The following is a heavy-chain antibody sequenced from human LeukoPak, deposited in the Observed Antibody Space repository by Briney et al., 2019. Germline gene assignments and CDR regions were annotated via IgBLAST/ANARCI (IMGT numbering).Heavy chain of an antibody. D-gene: IGHD1-1*01. Sequence: GGSLRLSCAASGFTFSSYWMSWVRQAPGKGLEWVANIKQDGSEKYYVDSVKGRFTISRDNAKNSLYLQMNSLRAEDTAVYYCAREMAYNWNDAGSDDGAFDIWGQGTMATVSS. CDR3: AREMAYNWNDAGSDDGAFDI. CDR1: GFTFSSYW. CDR2: IKQDGSEK. V-gene: IGHV3-7*03. J-gene: IGHJ3*02.